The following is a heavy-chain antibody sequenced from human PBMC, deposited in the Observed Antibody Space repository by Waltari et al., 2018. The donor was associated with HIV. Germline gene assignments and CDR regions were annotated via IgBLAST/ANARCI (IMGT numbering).Heavy chain of an antibody. CDR3: AKAVMETAVSSPVDC. J-gene: IGHJ4*02. CDR1: GFAFNNFD. CDR2: ISGSGGTT. V-gene: IGHV3-23*04. Sequence: EVQMVETGGGLVQAGGSLRLSCTASGFAFNNFDISWVRQAPGKGLEWVSVISGSGGTTYYADSVKGRFTVSRDNFKNTVYLQMNSLRAGDTAIYYCAKAVMETAVSSPVDCWGQGALVTVSS. D-gene: IGHD5-18*01.